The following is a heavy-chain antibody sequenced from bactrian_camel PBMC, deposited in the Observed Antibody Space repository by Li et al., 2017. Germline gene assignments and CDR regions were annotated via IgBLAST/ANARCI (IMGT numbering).Heavy chain of an antibody. CDR2: INSGGGST. D-gene: IGHD4*01. CDR1: GFTFSSYD. CDR3: AAADRLRFYSDYCKLAGDLDFGY. J-gene: IGHJ6*01. V-gene: IGHV3S40*01. Sequence: VQLVESGGGSVQAGGSLRLSCAASGFTFSSYDMSWVRQAPGKGLEWVSAINSGGGSTYYADSVKGRFTISQDNAKNTVYLHMNRLKGEDTAVYYCAAADRLRFYSDYCKLAGDLDFGYWGQGTQVTVS.